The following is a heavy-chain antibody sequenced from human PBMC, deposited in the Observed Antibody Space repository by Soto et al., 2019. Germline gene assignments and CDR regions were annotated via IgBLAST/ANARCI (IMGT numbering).Heavy chain of an antibody. CDR3: ARERGQDYYDSSGYEGYNWFDP. J-gene: IGHJ5*02. Sequence: SETLSLTCTVSGGSISSGGYYWSWIRQHPGKGLEWIGYIYYSGSTYYNPSLKSRVTISVDTSKNQFSLKLSSVTAADTAVYYCARERGQDYYDSSGYEGYNWFDPWGQGTLVTV. CDR1: GGSISSGGYY. V-gene: IGHV4-31*03. D-gene: IGHD3-22*01. CDR2: IYYSGST.